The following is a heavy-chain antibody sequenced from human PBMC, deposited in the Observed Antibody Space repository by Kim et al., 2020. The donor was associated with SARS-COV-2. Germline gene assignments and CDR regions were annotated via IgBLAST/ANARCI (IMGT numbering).Heavy chain of an antibody. CDR3: ARVRTSSSWYVGIFDY. CDR2: INPSGGST. J-gene: IGHJ4*02. Sequence: ASMKVSCKASGYTFTSYYMHWVRQAPGQGLEWMGIINPSGGSTSYAQKFQGRVTMTRDTSTSTVYMELSSLRSEDTAVYYCARVRTSSSWYVGIFDYWGQGTLVTVSS. V-gene: IGHV1-46*03. D-gene: IGHD6-13*01. CDR1: GYTFTSYY.